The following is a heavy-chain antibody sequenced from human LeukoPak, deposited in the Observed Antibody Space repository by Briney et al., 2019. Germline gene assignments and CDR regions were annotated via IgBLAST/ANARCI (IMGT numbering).Heavy chain of an antibody. V-gene: IGHV4-59*01. Sequence: SETLSLTCTVSGGSISSYYWGWIRQPPGKGLEWIGYIYYSGSTNYNPSLKSRVTISVDTSKNQFSLKLSSVTAADTAVYYCARGYCSGGSCQPFDYWGQGTLVTVSS. J-gene: IGHJ4*02. CDR2: IYYSGST. CDR3: ARGYCSGGSCQPFDY. CDR1: GGSISSYY. D-gene: IGHD2-15*01.